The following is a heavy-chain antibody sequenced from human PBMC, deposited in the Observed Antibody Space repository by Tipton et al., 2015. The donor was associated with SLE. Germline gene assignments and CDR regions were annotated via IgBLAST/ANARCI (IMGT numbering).Heavy chain of an antibody. D-gene: IGHD1-26*01. CDR3: ARSGTDLPYYFDY. CDR1: GFTFNSYA. V-gene: IGHV3-23*01. Sequence: SLRLSCAASGFTFNSYAMNWVRQVPGKGLEWVSTIIYSGGNTYYADSVKGRFTISRANSKNTLYLQMNSLRAEDAALYYCARSGTDLPYYFDYWGQGTLVTVSS. CDR2: IIYSGGNT. J-gene: IGHJ4*02.